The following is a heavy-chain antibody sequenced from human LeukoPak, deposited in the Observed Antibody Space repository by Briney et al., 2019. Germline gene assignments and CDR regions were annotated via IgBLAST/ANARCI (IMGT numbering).Heavy chain of an antibody. CDR1: GYTFTSYY. Sequence: ASVKVSCKASGYTFTSYYMHWVRQAPGQGLEWMGIINPSGGSTSYAQKFQGRVTMTRDMSTSTVYMELSSLRSEDTAVYYCARVGSQTLPRDGYNSSTNGFDYWGQGTLVTVSS. J-gene: IGHJ4*02. CDR2: INPSGGST. V-gene: IGHV1-46*01. CDR3: ARVGSQTLPRDGYNSSTNGFDY. D-gene: IGHD5-24*01.